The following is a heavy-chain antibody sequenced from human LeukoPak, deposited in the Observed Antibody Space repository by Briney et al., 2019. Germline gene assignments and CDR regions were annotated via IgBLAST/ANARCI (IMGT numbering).Heavy chain of an antibody. Sequence: GASVKVSCKASGYPFTSYNVNWVRQATGQGLEWMGWMNTNSGNTGYSQNFQGRVTKTRDTSISTAYMELSSLMSEDTAVYYCARGLPKAVFGMVIEDWGQGTLVTVSS. CDR3: ARGLPKAVFGMVIED. CDR2: MNTNSGNT. J-gene: IGHJ1*01. D-gene: IGHD3-3*01. CDR1: GYPFTSYN. V-gene: IGHV1-8*01.